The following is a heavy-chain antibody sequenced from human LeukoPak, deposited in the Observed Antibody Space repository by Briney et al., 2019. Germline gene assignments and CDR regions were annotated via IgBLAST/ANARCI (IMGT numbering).Heavy chain of an antibody. Sequence: SETLSLTCTVSGGSISSYYWNWIRQPPGKGLEWIGFIYYNYYNGRTNYNPSLKSRVTISVDTSKNQFSLKLSSVTAADTAVYYCARVRDSGHDYWGQGTLVTVSS. CDR3: ARVRDSGHDY. J-gene: IGHJ4*02. CDR1: GGSISSYY. CDR2: IYYNYYNGRT. V-gene: IGHV4-59*12. D-gene: IGHD5-12*01.